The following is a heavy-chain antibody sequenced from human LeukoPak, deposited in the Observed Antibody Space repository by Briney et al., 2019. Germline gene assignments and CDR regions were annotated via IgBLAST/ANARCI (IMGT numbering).Heavy chain of an antibody. D-gene: IGHD1-26*01. CDR2: IYHSGTT. V-gene: IGHV4-59*01. Sequence: RPSETLSLTCTVSGVSLIPYYWSWIRQPPGKGLEWIGYIYHSGTTNYSPPLKGRATLSVDTSKNQISLRLSSVTAADTAVYFCARVDSGTYYMPFDYWGQGSLVTVSS. CDR1: GVSLIPYY. CDR3: ARVDSGTYYMPFDY. J-gene: IGHJ4*02.